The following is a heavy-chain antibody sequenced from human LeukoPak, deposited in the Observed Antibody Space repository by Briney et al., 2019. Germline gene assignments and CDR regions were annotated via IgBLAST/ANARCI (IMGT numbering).Heavy chain of an antibody. V-gene: IGHV4-59*01. Sequence: SETLSLTCTVSGGSISIYYWSWIRQPPGKGLECIGYIYYSGSTNYNPSLKSRVTISVDTSKNQFSLKLSSVTAADTAVYYCARGGATMVDYYYYYYMDVWGKGTTVTVSS. CDR3: ARGGATMVDYYYYYYMDV. D-gene: IGHD5-12*01. CDR2: IYYSGST. J-gene: IGHJ6*03. CDR1: GGSISIYY.